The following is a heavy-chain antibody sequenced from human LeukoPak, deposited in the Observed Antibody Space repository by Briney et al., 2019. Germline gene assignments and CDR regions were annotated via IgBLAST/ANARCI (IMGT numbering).Heavy chain of an antibody. V-gene: IGHV3-30*18. CDR1: GFXVSSNY. J-gene: IGHJ4*02. Sequence: GGSLRLSCGASGFXVSSNYMSWVRQAPGKGLQWVAVISSDGRHEYYADSVKGRSTISRDNSKNTLDLQMSSLRGEDTAVYYCAKDRTDYYFDYWGQGTLVTASS. CDR2: ISSDGRHE. CDR3: AKDRTDYYFDY.